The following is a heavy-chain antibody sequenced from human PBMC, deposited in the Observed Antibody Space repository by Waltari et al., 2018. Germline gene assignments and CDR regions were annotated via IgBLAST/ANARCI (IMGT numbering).Heavy chain of an antibody. D-gene: IGHD6-13*01. CDR2: ISSSSSTI. CDR1: GFTFSSYT. J-gene: IGHJ4*02. V-gene: IGHV3-48*01. Sequence: EVQLVESGGGLVQPGGSLRLSCAASGFTFSSYTMNWVRQSPGKGLEWVSYISSSSSTIYYADSVKGRFTISRDNAKNSLYLQMNSLRAEDTAVYYCARVLSSSWYEGAGYWGQGTLVTVSS. CDR3: ARVLSSSWYEGAGY.